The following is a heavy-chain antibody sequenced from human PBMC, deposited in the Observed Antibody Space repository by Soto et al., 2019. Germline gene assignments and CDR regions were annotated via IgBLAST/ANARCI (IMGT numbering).Heavy chain of an antibody. CDR1: GGSISSYY. CDR3: ARIHSSSWYRHFDY. CDR2: IYYSGST. V-gene: IGHV4-59*01. J-gene: IGHJ4*02. D-gene: IGHD6-13*01. Sequence: SETLSLTCTVSGGSISSYYWSWIRQPPGKGLEWIGYIYYSGSTNYNPSLKSRVTISVDTSKNQFSLKLSSVTAADTAVYYCARIHSSSWYRHFDYWGQGTLVTVSS.